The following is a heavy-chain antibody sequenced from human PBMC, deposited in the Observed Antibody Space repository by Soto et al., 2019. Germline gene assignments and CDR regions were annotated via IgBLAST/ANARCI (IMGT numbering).Heavy chain of an antibody. J-gene: IGHJ4*02. V-gene: IGHV3-23*01. CDR3: AKCIAAAGTCRFSDY. D-gene: IGHD6-13*01. CDR2: ISGSGGST. CDR1: GLTFGSRA. Sequence: PGGSLRLSCVASGLTFGSRAMSWVRQAPGKGLEWVSAISGSGGSTYYADSVKGRFTIPRDNSKNTLYLQMNSLRAEDTAVYYCAKCIAAAGTCRFSDYWGQGTLVTVSS.